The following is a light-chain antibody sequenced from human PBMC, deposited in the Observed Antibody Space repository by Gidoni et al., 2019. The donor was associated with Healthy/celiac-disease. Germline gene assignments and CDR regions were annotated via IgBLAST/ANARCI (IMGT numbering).Light chain of an antibody. CDR3: MQALQTPT. CDR2: LGS. Sequence: DIVMTQSPLSLPVTPGEPASISCRSSQSLLQSNGYYYLDWYLQKPGQSPQLLIYLGSNRASGVPDRFGGSGSGKDFTLKISRVEAEDVRVYYCMQALQTPTFGQGTRLEIK. V-gene: IGKV2-28*01. CDR1: QSLLQSNGYYY. J-gene: IGKJ5*01.